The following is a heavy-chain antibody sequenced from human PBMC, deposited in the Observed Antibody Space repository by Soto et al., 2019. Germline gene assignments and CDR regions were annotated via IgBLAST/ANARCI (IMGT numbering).Heavy chain of an antibody. CDR1: GYTYTSYA. Sequence: GTPVEACWKDPGYTYTSYARHWARQAPGQRLEWMGWINAGNGNTKYSQKFQGRVTITRDTSASTAYMELSSLRSEDTAVYYCARDLGGWPDYWGQGTLVTVSS. CDR3: ARDLGGWPDY. D-gene: IGHD2-15*01. V-gene: IGHV1-3*01. CDR2: INAGNGNT. J-gene: IGHJ4*02.